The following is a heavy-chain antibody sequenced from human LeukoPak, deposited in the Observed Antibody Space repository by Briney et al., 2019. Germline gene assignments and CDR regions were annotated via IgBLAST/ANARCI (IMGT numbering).Heavy chain of an antibody. CDR2: TYPGDSNT. CDR1: GYSFTNNW. Sequence: GESLKISCKGSGYSFTNNWIGWVRQMPGKGLEWMGITYPGDSNTRYSPSFQGQVTISADKSISSAYLQWSSLKASDTAMYYCVRSSACSSGTCYPNWFDPWGQGTLVTVSS. CDR3: VRSSACSSGTCYPNWFDP. V-gene: IGHV5-51*01. J-gene: IGHJ5*02. D-gene: IGHD2-15*01.